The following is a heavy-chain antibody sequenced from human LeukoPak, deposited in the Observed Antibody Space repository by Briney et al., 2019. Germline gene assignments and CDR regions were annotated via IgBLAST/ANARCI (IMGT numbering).Heavy chain of an antibody. CDR2: IDYDSSHI. V-gene: IGHV3-21*01. J-gene: IGHJ4*02. CDR3: ARDPLRYLRVGHYDY. Sequence: GGSLRLSCAASVFTFSNSAMNWVRQVPGKGLEWVSSIDYDSSHIYYAASVRGRFTISRDNARNSVYLQMNSLRVEDTAVYYCARDPLRYLRVGHYDYWGQGTLVAVSS. CDR1: VFTFSNSA. D-gene: IGHD3-9*01.